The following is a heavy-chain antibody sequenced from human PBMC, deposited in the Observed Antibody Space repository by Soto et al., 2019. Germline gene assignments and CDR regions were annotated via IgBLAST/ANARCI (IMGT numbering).Heavy chain of an antibody. V-gene: IGHV3-30*18. Sequence: GGSLRLSCAASGFTFISYGMHWVRQAPGKGLEWVAVISYDGSNKYYADSVKGRFTISRDNSKNTLYLQMNSLGAEDTAVYYCAKDLRQGGAGDYEPDYWGQGTLVTVSS. D-gene: IGHD4-17*01. J-gene: IGHJ4*02. CDR2: ISYDGSNK. CDR3: AKDLRQGGAGDYEPDY. CDR1: GFTFISYG.